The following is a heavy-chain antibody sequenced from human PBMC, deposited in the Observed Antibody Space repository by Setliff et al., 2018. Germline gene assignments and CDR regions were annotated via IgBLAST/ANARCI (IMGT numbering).Heavy chain of an antibody. D-gene: IGHD1-26*01. CDR3: ARVKVIVGATPRTYYMDV. Sequence: ASVKVSCKASGYTFTSYDINWVRQATGQGLEWMGWMNPNSGNTGYAQKFQGRVTITRNTSISTAYMELSGLRSEDTAVYYCARVKVIVGATPRTYYMDVWGKGTTVTVSS. J-gene: IGHJ6*03. CDR1: GYTFTSYD. V-gene: IGHV1-8*03. CDR2: MNPNSGNT.